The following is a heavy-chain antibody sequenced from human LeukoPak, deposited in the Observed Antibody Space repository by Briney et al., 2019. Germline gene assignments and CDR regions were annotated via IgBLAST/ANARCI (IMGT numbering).Heavy chain of an antibody. V-gene: IGHV3-20*04. Sequence: RPGGSLRLSCAASGFRFDDYGMSWVRQPPGKGLEWVSGISWNGLSPGYADSVKGRFTISRDNAKNSLYLQMNSLRDGDTALYYCAKGRGDFDYWGQGTLVTVSS. CDR1: GFRFDDYG. J-gene: IGHJ4*02. D-gene: IGHD3-10*01. CDR2: ISWNGLSP. CDR3: AKGRGDFDY.